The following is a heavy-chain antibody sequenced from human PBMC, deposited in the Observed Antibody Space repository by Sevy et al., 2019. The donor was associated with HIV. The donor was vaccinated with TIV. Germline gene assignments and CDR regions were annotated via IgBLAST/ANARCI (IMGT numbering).Heavy chain of an antibody. V-gene: IGHV3-11*01. Sequence: GGSLRLSCAASGFSISDYYMSWIRPAPGKGLQWISYISSSGDTIYYADSVKGRFTISRDNAKISLYLQLNSLRAEDTAVYYCARDHEKDGELGDYYYYAMDVWGRGTTVTVSS. J-gene: IGHJ6*02. D-gene: IGHD3-16*01. CDR2: ISSSGDTI. CDR3: ARDHEKDGELGDYYYYAMDV. CDR1: GFSISDYY.